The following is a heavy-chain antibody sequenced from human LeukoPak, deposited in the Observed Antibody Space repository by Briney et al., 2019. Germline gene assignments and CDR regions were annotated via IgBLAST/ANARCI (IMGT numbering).Heavy chain of an antibody. CDR1: GDSISSYY. CDR2: IYYSGGT. CDR3: ARHVTISGPYDASDI. V-gene: IGHV4-59*08. J-gene: IGHJ3*02. Sequence: SETLSLTCTVSGDSISSYYWSCIRQPPGKGLEWIGYIYYSGGTDYNPSLKSRVTISVDTSKNQFSLKLRSVTTADTAVYYCARHVTISGPYDASDIWGQGTMVTVSP. D-gene: IGHD5-24*01.